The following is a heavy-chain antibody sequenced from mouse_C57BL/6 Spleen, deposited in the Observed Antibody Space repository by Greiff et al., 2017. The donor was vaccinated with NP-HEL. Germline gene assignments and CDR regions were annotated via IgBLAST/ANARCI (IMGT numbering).Heavy chain of an antibody. V-gene: IGHV1-59*01. J-gene: IGHJ2*01. Sequence: VQLQQSGAELVRPGTSVKLSCKASGYTFTSYWMHWVKQRPGQGLEWIGVIDPSDSYTNYNQKFKGKATLTVDTSSSTAYMQLSSLTSEDSAVYYCARAIYYYGSSYRDYWGQGTTLTVSS. CDR2: IDPSDSYT. CDR3: ARAIYYYGSSYRDY. D-gene: IGHD1-1*01. CDR1: GYTFTSYW.